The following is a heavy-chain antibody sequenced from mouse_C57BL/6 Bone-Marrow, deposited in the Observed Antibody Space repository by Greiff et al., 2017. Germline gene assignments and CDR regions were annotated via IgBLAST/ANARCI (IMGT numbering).Heavy chain of an antibody. D-gene: IGHD2-5*01. V-gene: IGHV5-9*01. CDR1: GFTFSSYT. CDR2: ISGGGGNT. Sequence: EVHLVESGGGLVKPGGSLKLSCAASGFTFSSYTMSWVRQTPEKRLEWVATISGGGGNTYYPDSVKGRFTISRDNAKNTLYLQMSSLRSEDTALYYCARQGYYSNYGENWGQGTTLTVSS. J-gene: IGHJ2*01. CDR3: ARQGYYSNYGEN.